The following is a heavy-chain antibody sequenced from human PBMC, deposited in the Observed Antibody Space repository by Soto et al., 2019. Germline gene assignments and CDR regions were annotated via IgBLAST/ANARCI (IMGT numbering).Heavy chain of an antibody. CDR3: ARKAHKMATIVPLDY. CDR1: GFSLSTSGVG. D-gene: IGHD5-12*01. Sequence: SGLTLVNPTQTLTLTCTFSGFSLSTSGVGVGWIRQPPGKALEWLALIYWNDDKRYSPSLKSRLTITKDTSKNQVVLTMTNMDPVDTATYYCARKAHKMATIVPLDYWGQGTLVTDSS. CDR2: IYWNDDK. V-gene: IGHV2-5*01. J-gene: IGHJ4*02.